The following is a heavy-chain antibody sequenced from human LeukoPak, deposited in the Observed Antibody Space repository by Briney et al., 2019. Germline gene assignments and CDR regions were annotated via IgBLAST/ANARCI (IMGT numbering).Heavy chain of an antibody. D-gene: IGHD4-17*01. CDR1: GGSISGHY. CDR2: IYYSGST. Sequence: SETLSLTCTVSGGSISGHYWSWIRQPPGKGLEWIGYIYYSGSTNYNPSLKSRTTISVDTSKSQFSLKLNSGTAADTSVYYCARDGDYDWYFDLWGRGTLVTVSS. J-gene: IGHJ2*01. V-gene: IGHV4-59*11. CDR3: ARDGDYDWYFDL.